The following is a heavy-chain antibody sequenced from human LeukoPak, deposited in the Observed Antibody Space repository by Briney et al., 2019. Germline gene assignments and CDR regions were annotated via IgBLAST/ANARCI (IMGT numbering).Heavy chain of an antibody. J-gene: IGHJ4*02. V-gene: IGHV3-73*01. CDR3: TPSLYDILTGSNY. CDR1: GFTFSGSA. D-gene: IGHD3-9*01. Sequence: GGSLRLSCAASGFTFSGSAMHWVRQASGKGLEWVGRIRSKANSYATAYAASVKGRFTISRDDSKNTAYLQMNSLKTEDTAVYYCTPSLYDILTGSNYWGQGTLVTVSS. CDR2: IRSKANSYAT.